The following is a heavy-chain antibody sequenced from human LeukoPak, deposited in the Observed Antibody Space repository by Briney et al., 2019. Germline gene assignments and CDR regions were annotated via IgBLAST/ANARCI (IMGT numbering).Heavy chain of an antibody. V-gene: IGHV4-59*08. D-gene: IGHD5-24*01. CDR2: IYYSGST. J-gene: IGHJ4*02. CDR1: GGSISSYY. Sequence: SETLSLTCTVSGGSISSYYWSWIRQPPGKGLEWIGYIYYSGSTNYNPSLKSRVTLSVDTSKNQFSLKLSSVTAADTAVYYCARQARWLQSPSHFDYWGQGTLVTVSS. CDR3: ARQARWLQSPSHFDY.